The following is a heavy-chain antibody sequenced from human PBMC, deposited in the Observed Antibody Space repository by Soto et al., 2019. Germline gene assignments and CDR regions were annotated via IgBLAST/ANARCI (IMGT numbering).Heavy chain of an antibody. Sequence: QVQLVESGGGVVQPGRSPRLSCAASGFTFSSYAMHWVRQAPGKGLEWVAVISYDGSNKYYADSVKGRFTISRDNSKNTLYLQMNSLRAEDTAVYYCAXXXXIQLWLPVYYYGMD. CDR2: ISYDGSNK. V-gene: IGHV3-30-3*01. D-gene: IGHD5-18*01. CDR3: AXXXXIQLWLPVYYYGMD. J-gene: IGHJ6*01. CDR1: GFTFSSYA.